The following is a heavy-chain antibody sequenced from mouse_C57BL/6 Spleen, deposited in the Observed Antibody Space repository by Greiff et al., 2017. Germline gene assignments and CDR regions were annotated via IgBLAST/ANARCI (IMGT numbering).Heavy chain of an antibody. Sequence: EVMLVESGGGLVKPGGSLQLSCAASGFTFSSYAMSWVRQTPEKRLEWVATISDGGSYTSYPDNVKGRFTISRDNAKNNLYLQMSHLKSEDTAMYYCARDNTTALYFDYWCQGTTLTVSS. CDR1: GFTFSSYA. CDR2: ISDGGSYT. J-gene: IGHJ2*01. V-gene: IGHV5-4*01. CDR3: ARDNTTALYFDY. D-gene: IGHD1-2*01.